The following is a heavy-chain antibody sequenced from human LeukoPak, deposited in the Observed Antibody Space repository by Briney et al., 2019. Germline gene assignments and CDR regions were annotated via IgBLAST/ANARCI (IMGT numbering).Heavy chain of an antibody. CDR1: GVSISSYY. J-gene: IGHJ5*02. CDR2: IYTSGST. D-gene: IGHD1-26*01. Sequence: SETLSLTCTVFGVSISSYYWSWIRQPAGKGLEWIGRIYTSGSTDYNPSLKSRVTMSVDTSKNQFALTLSSVTAADTALYYCARESVSGSYFRWFDAWGQGTLATVSS. V-gene: IGHV4-4*07. CDR3: ARESVSGSYFRWFDA.